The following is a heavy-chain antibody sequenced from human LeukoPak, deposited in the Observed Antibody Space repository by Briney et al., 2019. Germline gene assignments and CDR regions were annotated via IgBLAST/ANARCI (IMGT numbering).Heavy chain of an antibody. CDR3: ARRFDD. CDR1: GFAFSSHD. CDR2: ISRSSNSK. Sequence: GGSLRLSCVDSGFAFSSHDMNWVRKAPGKGLELVSYISRSSNSKHYADSVKVRFTISRDNAKNSLYLQMNSLRAEDTAVYYCARRFDDWGQGTLVTVSS. V-gene: IGHV3-48*01. J-gene: IGHJ4*02.